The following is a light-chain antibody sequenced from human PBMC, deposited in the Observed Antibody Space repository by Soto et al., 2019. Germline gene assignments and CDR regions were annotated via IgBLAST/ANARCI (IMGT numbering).Light chain of an antibody. J-gene: IGKJ1*01. CDR2: GAS. V-gene: IGKV3-15*01. Sequence: EIVMTQSPATLSVSPGERATLSCRASQSVYSNLAWYQQKPGQAPRLLIYGASSRASRIPVRFSGSGSGTEFTLTISNLQSEDFAVYYCQQYNSWPRTFGQGTKVEIK. CDR3: QQYNSWPRT. CDR1: QSVYSN.